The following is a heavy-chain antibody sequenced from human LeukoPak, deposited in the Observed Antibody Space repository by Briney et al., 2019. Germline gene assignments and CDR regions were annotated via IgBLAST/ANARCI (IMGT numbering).Heavy chain of an antibody. CDR3: VRGVGATPDFFDY. J-gene: IGHJ4*02. Sequence: GGSLRLSCAASGFTFSSSEMNWVRQAPGKGLEWVSYISSSGSTIYNADSVKGRFTISRDNAKDSLYLQMNSLRAEDTAVFYCVRGVGATPDFFDYWGQGTLVTVSS. V-gene: IGHV3-48*03. CDR2: ISSSGSTI. D-gene: IGHD1-26*01. CDR1: GFTFSSSE.